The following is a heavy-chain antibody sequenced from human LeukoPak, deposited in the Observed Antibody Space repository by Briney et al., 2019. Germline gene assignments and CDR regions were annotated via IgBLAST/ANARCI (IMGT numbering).Heavy chain of an antibody. V-gene: IGHV4-61*02. CDR2: IYTSGST. CDR1: GGSISSGSYY. Sequence: SETLSLTCTVSGGSISSGSYYWSWIRQPAGKGLEWIGRIYTSGSTNYNPSLKSRVTISVDTSKNQFSLKLSSVTAADTAVYYCASLGDKYYFDYWGQGTLVTVSS. D-gene: IGHD3-16*01. CDR3: ASLGDKYYFDY. J-gene: IGHJ4*02.